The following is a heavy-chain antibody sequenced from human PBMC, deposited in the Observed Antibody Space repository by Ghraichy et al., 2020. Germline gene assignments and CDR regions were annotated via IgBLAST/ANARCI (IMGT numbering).Heavy chain of an antibody. V-gene: IGHV1-69*13. D-gene: IGHD3-22*01. CDR2: IIPIFGTA. J-gene: IGHJ4*02. CDR1: GGTFSSYA. CDR3: ARGYYYDSSGYYYFDY. Sequence: SVKVSCKASGGTFSSYAISWVRQAPGQGLEWMGGIIPIFGTANYAQKFQGRVTITADESMSTAYMELSSLRSEDTAVYYCARGYYYDSSGYYYFDYWGQGTLVTVSS.